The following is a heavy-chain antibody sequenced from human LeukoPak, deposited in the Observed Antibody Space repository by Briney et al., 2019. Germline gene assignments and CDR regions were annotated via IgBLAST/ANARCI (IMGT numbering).Heavy chain of an antibody. CDR3: ARAGGYCSSTSCFYYYDGMDV. V-gene: IGHV3-48*03. J-gene: IGHJ6*04. Sequence: GGSLRLSCAASGFTFSSYEMNWVRQAPGKGLEWVSYISSSGSTIYYADSVKGRFTISRDNAKNSLYLQMNSLRAEDTAVYYCARAGGYCSSTSCFYYYDGMDVWGKGTTVTVSS. CDR1: GFTFSSYE. D-gene: IGHD2-2*01. CDR2: ISSSGSTI.